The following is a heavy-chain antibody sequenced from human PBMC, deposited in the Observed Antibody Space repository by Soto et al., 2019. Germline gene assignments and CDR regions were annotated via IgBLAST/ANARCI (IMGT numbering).Heavy chain of an antibody. J-gene: IGHJ4*02. CDR2: MNPHSGDT. CDR1: GYDFTDYY. Sequence: QVQLVQSGAELKKPGASVKVSCKASGYDFTDYYIHWVRQAPGQGLEWLGWMNPHSGDTKYAEKFEDWVTMTRDTSISTAYMELRSLRSNDTAVYYCARVDKSFYDNNGLESWGQGAQVTVSS. CDR3: ARVDKSFYDNNGLES. D-gene: IGHD3-22*01. V-gene: IGHV1-2*04.